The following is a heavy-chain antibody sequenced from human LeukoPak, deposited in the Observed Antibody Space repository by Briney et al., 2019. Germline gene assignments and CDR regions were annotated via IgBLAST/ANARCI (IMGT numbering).Heavy chain of an antibody. CDR1: GFTFSSHA. Sequence: PGGSLRLSCAASGFTFSSHAMHWVRQAPGKGLEWVSVISDSGGSTNYADSVKGRFTISRDNSKNTLYLQMNSLRVEDTAVYYCARGSTNSWYIPFDYWGRGTLVTVSS. CDR3: ARGSTNSWYIPFDY. J-gene: IGHJ4*02. V-gene: IGHV3-23*01. D-gene: IGHD6-13*01. CDR2: ISDSGGST.